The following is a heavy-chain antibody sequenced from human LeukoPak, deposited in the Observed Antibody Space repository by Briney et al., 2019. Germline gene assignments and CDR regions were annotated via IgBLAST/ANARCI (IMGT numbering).Heavy chain of an antibody. J-gene: IGHJ4*02. CDR3: AREPGTDYRKYYFDY. D-gene: IGHD3/OR15-3a*01. CDR2: LYNGGTT. V-gene: IGHV3-53*01. Sequence: GGSLRLSCAASGFTFSSYSMNWVRQAPDMGLEWVSVLYNGGTTYYADSVKGRFTISRDNSKNTVYLQMDSLRGEDTAVYYCAREPGTDYRKYYFDYWGQGTLVTVSS. CDR1: GFTFSSYS.